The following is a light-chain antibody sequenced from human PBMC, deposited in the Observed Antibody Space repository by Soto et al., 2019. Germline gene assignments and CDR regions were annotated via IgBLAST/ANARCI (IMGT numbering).Light chain of an antibody. Sequence: QSALTQPASVSGSHGQSITISCTGTSSDVGGYNYVSWYQQHPGKAPKLMIYEVSNRPSGVSNRFSGSKSGNTASLTISGLQAEDDVDYYCSSYTSSSTLVLFGGGTKLTVL. V-gene: IGLV2-14*01. CDR3: SSYTSSSTLVL. CDR1: SSDVGGYNY. J-gene: IGLJ2*01. CDR2: EVS.